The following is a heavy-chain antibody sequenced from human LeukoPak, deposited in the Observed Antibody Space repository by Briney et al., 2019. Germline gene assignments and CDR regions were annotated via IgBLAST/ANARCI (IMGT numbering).Heavy chain of an antibody. J-gene: IGHJ3*02. Sequence: GESLQISRKGSGYIFTSYWIGWVRQRPGKGLEWMGIIYPGDSDTRYSPSFQGQVTISADKSISTAYLQWSSLKASDTAMYYCASPVLLWSWDAFDIWGQGTMVTVSS. CDR1: GYIFTSYW. CDR2: IYPGDSDT. V-gene: IGHV5-51*01. D-gene: IGHD3-10*01. CDR3: ASPVLLWSWDAFDI.